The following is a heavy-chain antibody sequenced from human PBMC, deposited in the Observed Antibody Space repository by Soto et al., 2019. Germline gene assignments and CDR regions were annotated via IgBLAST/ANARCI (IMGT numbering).Heavy chain of an antibody. V-gene: IGHV3-21*01. CDR3: AREFDYYDSSGYTY. J-gene: IGHJ4*02. CDR2: ISSSSSYI. Sequence: EVQLVESGGGLVKPGGSLRLSCAASGFTFSSYSTNWVRQAPGKGLEWVSSISSSSSYIYYADSVKGRFTISRDNAKNSLYLQMNSLRAEDTAVYYCAREFDYYDSSGYTYWGQGTLVTVSS. D-gene: IGHD3-22*01. CDR1: GFTFSSYS.